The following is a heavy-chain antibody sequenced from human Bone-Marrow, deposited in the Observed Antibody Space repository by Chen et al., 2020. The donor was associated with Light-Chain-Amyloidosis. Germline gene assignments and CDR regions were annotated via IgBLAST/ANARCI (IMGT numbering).Heavy chain of an antibody. D-gene: IGHD3-3*01. CDR3: AMERITIFGVPPDAFDI. J-gene: IGHJ3*02. V-gene: IGHV3-30*02. CDR1: GFTFSSYG. Sequence: VQLVESGGGLVQPGGSLRLSCAASGFTFSSYGMHWVRQAPGKGLEWVAFIRYDGSNKYYADSVKGRFTISRDNSKNTLYLQMNSLRAEDTAVYYCAMERITIFGVPPDAFDIWGQGTMVTVSS. CDR2: IRYDGSNK.